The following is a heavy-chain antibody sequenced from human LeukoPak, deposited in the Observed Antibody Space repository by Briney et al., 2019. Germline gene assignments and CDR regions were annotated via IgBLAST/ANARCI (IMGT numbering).Heavy chain of an antibody. V-gene: IGHV1-2*02. J-gene: IGHJ6*03. Sequence: GASVKVSCKASGYTFTGYYMHWVRQAPGQGLEWMGWINPNSGGTNYAQKFQGRVTMTRDTSISTAYMELSRLRSDDTAVYYCAREGKWEPYYYYYMDVWGKGTTVTVSS. D-gene: IGHD1-26*01. CDR3: AREGKWEPYYYYYMDV. CDR1: GYTFTGYY. CDR2: INPNSGGT.